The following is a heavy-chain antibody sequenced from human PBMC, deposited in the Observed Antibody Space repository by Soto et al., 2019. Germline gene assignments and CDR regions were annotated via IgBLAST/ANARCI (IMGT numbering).Heavy chain of an antibody. V-gene: IGHV1-18*01. CDR1: GYSFTRYG. CDR2: INAYNGNT. J-gene: IGHJ6*02. Sequence: QVQLVQSGAEVKNPGASVKVSCKASGYSFTRYGIGWARQAPGQGLEWMGWINAYNGNTNYARNLQGRLTLTTDTSATTAYMELRSLRSNATAIYDCAMVEVYVTPSPQDGWGQGTTVTVSS. D-gene: IGHD3-16*01. CDR3: AMVEVYVTPSPQDG.